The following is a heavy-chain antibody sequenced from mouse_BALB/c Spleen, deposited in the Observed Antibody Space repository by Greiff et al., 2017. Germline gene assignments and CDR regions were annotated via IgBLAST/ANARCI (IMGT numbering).Heavy chain of an antibody. CDR3: AREPPHYGSSYPYAMDY. CDR2: IWAGGST. CDR1: GFSLTSYG. J-gene: IGHJ4*01. Sequence: VQVVESGPGLVAPSQSLSITCTVSGFSLTSYGVHWVRQPPGKGLEWLGVIWAGGSTNYNSALMSRLSISKDNSKSQVFLKMNSLQTDDTAMYYCAREPPHYGSSYPYAMDYWGQGTSVTVSS. D-gene: IGHD1-1*01. V-gene: IGHV2-9*02.